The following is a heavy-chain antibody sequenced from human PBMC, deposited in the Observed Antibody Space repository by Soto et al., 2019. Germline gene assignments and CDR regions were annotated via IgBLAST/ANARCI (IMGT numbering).Heavy chain of an antibody. CDR1: GYTFTSYG. Sequence: ASVKVSCKASGYTFTSYGISWVRQAPGQGLEWMGWISAYNGNTNYAQKLQGRVTMTTDTSTSTAYMELRSLRSDDTAVYYCARDFFGVVEANKYNWFDPWGQGTLVTVSS. D-gene: IGHD1-26*01. CDR3: ARDFFGVVEANKYNWFDP. CDR2: ISAYNGNT. V-gene: IGHV1-18*01. J-gene: IGHJ5*02.